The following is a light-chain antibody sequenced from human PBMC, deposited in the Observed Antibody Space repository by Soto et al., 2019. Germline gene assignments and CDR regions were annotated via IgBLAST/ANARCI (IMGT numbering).Light chain of an antibody. V-gene: IGLV2-8*01. CDR2: EVY. J-gene: IGLJ2*01. CDR3: GSYAALDSFVG. CDR1: SSDVGGYNY. Sequence: QSALTQPPSASGSPGQSVTISCTGTSSDVGGYNYVSWYQHHPDKAPKLIIYEVYKRPSGVPDRFSGSKSGNTAALTVSGLQAEDEAEYYGGSYAALDSFVGFGGATKLPVL.